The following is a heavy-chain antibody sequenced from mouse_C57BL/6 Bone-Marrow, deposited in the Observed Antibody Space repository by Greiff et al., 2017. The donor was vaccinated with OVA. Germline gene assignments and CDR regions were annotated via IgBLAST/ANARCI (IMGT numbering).Heavy chain of an antibody. D-gene: IGHD1-1*01. CDR2: IDPSDSET. CDR3: ARDYGSSYGWYFDV. J-gene: IGHJ1*03. Sequence: QVQLQQPGAELVRPGSSVKLSCKASGYTFTSYWMHWVKQRPIQGLEWIGNIDPSDSETHYNQKFKDKATLTVDKSSSTAYVQLSSLTSEDSAVYDCARDYGSSYGWYFDVWGTGTTVTVSS. CDR1: GYTFTSYW. V-gene: IGHV1-52*01.